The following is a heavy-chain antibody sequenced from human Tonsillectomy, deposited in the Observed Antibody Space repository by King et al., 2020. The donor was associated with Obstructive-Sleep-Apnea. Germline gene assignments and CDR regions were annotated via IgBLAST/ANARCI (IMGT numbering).Heavy chain of an antibody. Sequence: QLVQSGAEGKKPGESLKISCKGSGYTFSKYWIGWVRQVPGKGLEWMGMIYPGDSDTRNSPSFEGQVTISVDKSVNTAYLQWSSLKASDTAMYYCARLVEDGHSFGRLDYWGQGTLVIVSS. J-gene: IGHJ4*02. D-gene: IGHD3-3*01. CDR3: ARLVEDGHSFGRLDY. CDR2: IYPGDSDT. V-gene: IGHV5-51*01. CDR1: GYTFSKYW.